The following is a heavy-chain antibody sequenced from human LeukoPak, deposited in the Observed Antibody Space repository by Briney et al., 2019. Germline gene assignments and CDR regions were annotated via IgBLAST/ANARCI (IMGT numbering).Heavy chain of an antibody. V-gene: IGHV1-69*06. CDR3: ARGGGYSYGWSYYYYYMDV. Sequence: GASVKVSCKASGGTFSSYAISWVRQAPGQGLEWMGGIIPIFGTANYAQKFQGRVTITADKSTSTAYMELSSLRSEDTAVYYCARGGGYSYGWSYYYYYMDVWGKGTTVTISS. D-gene: IGHD5-18*01. CDR1: GGTFSSYA. CDR2: IIPIFGTA. J-gene: IGHJ6*03.